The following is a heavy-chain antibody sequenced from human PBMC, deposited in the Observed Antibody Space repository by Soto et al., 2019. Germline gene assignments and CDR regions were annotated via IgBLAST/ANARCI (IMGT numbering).Heavy chain of an antibody. CDR1: GFSFSSYA. D-gene: IGHD6-19*01. CDR2: ISYDGSNK. CDR3: ARDPGAVAGYFDY. Sequence: GGSLRLSCAASGFSFSSYAMHWARQAPGKGLEWVAVISYDGSNKYSADSVKGRFTISRDNSKNTLYLQMNSLRAEDTAVYYCARDPGAVAGYFDYWGQGTLVTVSS. J-gene: IGHJ4*02. V-gene: IGHV3-30-3*01.